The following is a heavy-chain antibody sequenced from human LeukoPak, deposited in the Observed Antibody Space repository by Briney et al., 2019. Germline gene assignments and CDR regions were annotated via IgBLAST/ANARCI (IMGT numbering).Heavy chain of an antibody. CDR1: GGSISSYY. Sequence: SETLSLTCTVSGGSISSYYWSWIRQPPGKGLEWIGYIYYSGSTNYNPSLKSRVTISVDTSKNQFSLKLNSVTAADTAVYYCARIDSIAVPGAFDIWGQGTMVTVSS. V-gene: IGHV4-59*01. J-gene: IGHJ3*02. CDR3: ARIDSIAVPGAFDI. D-gene: IGHD6-19*01. CDR2: IYYSGST.